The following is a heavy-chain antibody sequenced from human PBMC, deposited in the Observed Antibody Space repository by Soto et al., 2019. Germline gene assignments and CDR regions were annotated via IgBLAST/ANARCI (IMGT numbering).Heavy chain of an antibody. D-gene: IGHD6-13*01. V-gene: IGHV3-30*18. J-gene: IGHJ4*02. CDR3: AKDRQQLEYFGY. CDR1: GFTFSSYG. Sequence: GGSLRLSCAASGFTFSSYGMHWVRQAPGKGLEWVAVISYDGSNKYYADSVKGRFTISRDNSKNTLYLQMNSLRAEDTAVYYCAKDRQQLEYFGYWGQGTLVTVSS. CDR2: ISYDGSNK.